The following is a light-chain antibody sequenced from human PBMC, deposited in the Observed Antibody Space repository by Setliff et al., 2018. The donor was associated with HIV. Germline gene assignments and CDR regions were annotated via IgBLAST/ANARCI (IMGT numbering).Light chain of an antibody. CDR3: SSYTSSTTYV. J-gene: IGLJ1*01. Sequence: QSVLPQPAPVSGSPGQSITISCTGTSSDVGGWNYVSWYQHHPGRAPKLMVYEVSNRPSGISNRFSGSKSGNTASLTISGLQPEDEADYYCSSYTSSTTYVFGTGTKVTV. V-gene: IGLV2-14*01. CDR2: EVS. CDR1: SSDVGGWNY.